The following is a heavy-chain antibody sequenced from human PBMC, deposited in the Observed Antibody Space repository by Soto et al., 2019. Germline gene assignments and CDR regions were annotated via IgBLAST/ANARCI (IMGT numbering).Heavy chain of an antibody. CDR3: ARLYSSGRPRSYLDY. CDR2: ISAFHGST. Sequence: ASVKVSCKASGYTFTRFGIGWVRQAPGQGLEFMGWISAFHGSTNYAQKFQGRVTMTTDTPTSTAYMELGSLRSDDTAVYYGARLYSSGRPRSYLDYWGQGTLVTVSS. V-gene: IGHV1-18*01. D-gene: IGHD6-19*01. J-gene: IGHJ4*02. CDR1: GYTFTRFG.